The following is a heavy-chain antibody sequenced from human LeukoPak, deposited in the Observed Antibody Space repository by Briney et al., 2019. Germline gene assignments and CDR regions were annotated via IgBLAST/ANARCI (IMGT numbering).Heavy chain of an antibody. J-gene: IGHJ3*02. Sequence: PGGSLRLSCTASGFSFSAFAVSWVRQVPGEGLLWVSRINRDGSRTSFADSVRGRFTLSRDNAKTTLYLQMNSLRAEETAAYYCERDFGGAGCTNAFDIWGQGTMVTVSS. D-gene: IGHD1-1*01. V-gene: IGHV3-74*01. CDR2: INRDGSRT. CDR3: ERDFGGAGCTNAFDI. CDR1: GFSFSAFA.